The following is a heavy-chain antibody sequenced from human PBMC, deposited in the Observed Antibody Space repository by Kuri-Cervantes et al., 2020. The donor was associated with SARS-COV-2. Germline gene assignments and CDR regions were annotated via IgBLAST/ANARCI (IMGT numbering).Heavy chain of an antibody. CDR1: GFTFSSYS. J-gene: IGHJ4*02. D-gene: IGHD3-16*01. V-gene: IGHV3-21*01. Sequence: GESLKISCAASGFTFSSYSMNWVRQAPRKGLEWVSSISSSSSYISYADSMKGRFTISRDNAKNSLYLQMNSLRAEDTAVYYCARGNYVMYSRWPTAPSDYWGQGTLVTVSS. CDR3: ARGNYVMYSRWPTAPSDY. CDR2: ISSSSSYI.